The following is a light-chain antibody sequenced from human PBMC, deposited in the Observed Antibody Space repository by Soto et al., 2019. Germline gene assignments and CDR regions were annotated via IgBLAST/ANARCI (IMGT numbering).Light chain of an antibody. CDR1: SGHSSYA. Sequence: QSVLTQSPSASASLGASVKLTCTLSSGHSSYAIEWHQQQPEKGPRYLMKLNSDGSHSKGDVIPDRFSGSSSGAERYLTISSLQSEDEADYYCQTWGTGIHVVFGGGTKLTVL. V-gene: IGLV4-69*01. CDR2: LNSDGSH. CDR3: QTWGTGIHVV. J-gene: IGLJ2*01.